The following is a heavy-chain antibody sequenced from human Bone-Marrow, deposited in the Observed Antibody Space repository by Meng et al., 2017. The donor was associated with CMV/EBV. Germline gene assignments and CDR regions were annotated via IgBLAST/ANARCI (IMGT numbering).Heavy chain of an antibody. D-gene: IGHD4-11*01. CDR1: GFTFSSYA. CDR2: ISGSGGST. CDR3: AKDLLTTIDY. V-gene: IGHV3-23*01. Sequence: GESLKISCAASGFTFSSYAMSWVRQAPGKGLEWVSAISGSGGSTYYADSVKGRFTISRDNSKNTLYLQMNSLRAEDTAVYYCAKDLLTTIDYWGQGTLVTASS. J-gene: IGHJ4*02.